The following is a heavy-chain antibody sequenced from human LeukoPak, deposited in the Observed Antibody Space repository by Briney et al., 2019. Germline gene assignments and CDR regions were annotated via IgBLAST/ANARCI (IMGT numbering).Heavy chain of an antibody. D-gene: IGHD3-22*01. J-gene: IGHJ4*02. CDR3: ASHYDTSGYHYFDF. Sequence: GGSLRLSCAAPGFTFSIYSMNWVRQAPGKGLEWVSFIPLNSDPIYYADSVKGRFAVSRDNAKNSLYLQMNSLRAEDTAVYYCASHYDTSGYHYFDFRGQGTLVTVSS. CDR1: GFTFSIYS. CDR2: IPLNSDPI. V-gene: IGHV3-48*01.